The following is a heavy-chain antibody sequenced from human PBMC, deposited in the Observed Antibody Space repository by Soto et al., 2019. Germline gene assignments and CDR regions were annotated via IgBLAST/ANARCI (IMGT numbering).Heavy chain of an antibody. D-gene: IGHD2-2*02. V-gene: IGHV1-2*02. CDR3: ARSLTEGYCTITGCYTRPLYGMDV. CDR2: INPNSGGT. Sequence: ASVTVSCKASGYTFSGYYIHWLRQAPGQGLEWMGWINPNSGGTNYAQKFQGRVTVTRDTPTSTAYMELSRLTSDDTAVYYCARSLTEGYCTITGCYTRPLYGMDVWGQGTTVTVS. CDR1: GYTFSGYY. J-gene: IGHJ6*02.